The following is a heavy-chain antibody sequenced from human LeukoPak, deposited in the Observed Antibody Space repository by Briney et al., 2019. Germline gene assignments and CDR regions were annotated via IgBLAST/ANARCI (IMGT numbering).Heavy chain of an antibody. D-gene: IGHD3-9*01. V-gene: IGHV3-48*03. CDR2: ISSSGSTI. Sequence: GGSLRLSCAASGFTFSSYEMNWVRQAPGKGPEWVSYISSSGSTIYYADSVEGRFTISRDNAKNSLYLQMNSLRAEDTAVYYCARVLRYFDWLNDYWGQGTLVTVSS. CDR1: GFTFSSYE. CDR3: ARVLRYFDWLNDY. J-gene: IGHJ4*02.